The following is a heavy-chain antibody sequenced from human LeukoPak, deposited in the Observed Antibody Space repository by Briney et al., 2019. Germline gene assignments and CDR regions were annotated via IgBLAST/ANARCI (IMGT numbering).Heavy chain of an antibody. CDR2: IFSSGTT. CDR3: ARGGPSYGVIEY. V-gene: IGHV4-61*01. J-gene: IGHJ4*02. D-gene: IGHD3-3*01. Sequence: PSETPSPSRHVSGGAIISGSYFWSWIRQPPGKGLEWIGFIFSSGTTKYTPSLESRVTISVDMSRNQFSLRLRSVTAADTAIYYCARGGPSYGVIEYWGQGTRVTVSS. CDR1: GGAIISGSYF.